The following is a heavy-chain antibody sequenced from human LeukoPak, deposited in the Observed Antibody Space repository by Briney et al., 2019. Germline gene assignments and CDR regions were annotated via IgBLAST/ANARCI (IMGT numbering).Heavy chain of an antibody. D-gene: IGHD6-13*01. J-gene: IGHJ6*03. CDR2: INHSGGT. CDR3: ATTRIAATGTWYYYMDV. Sequence: PSETLSLTCVVYGGSFSGYYWSWIRQPPGKGLEWIGEINHSGGTNYNPSLKSRVTISIDTSKNQFSLKLSSVTAADTAVYYCATTRIAATGTWYYYMDVWGKGTTVTVSS. V-gene: IGHV4-34*01. CDR1: GGSFSGYY.